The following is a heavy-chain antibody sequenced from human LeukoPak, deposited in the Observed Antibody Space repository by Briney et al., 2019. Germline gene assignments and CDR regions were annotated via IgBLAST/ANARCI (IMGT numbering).Heavy chain of an antibody. CDR2: ITGRGGST. Sequence: GGSLRLSCAASGFTFSSYAMIWVRQAPGKGLEWVSGITGRGGSTYYADSVKGRFTISRDNSKNTLYLQMNSLRPEDTAVYYCAKDPYYYGSGSSMDVWGKGTTVTISS. J-gene: IGHJ6*03. CDR3: AKDPYYYGSGSSMDV. D-gene: IGHD3-10*01. CDR1: GFTFSSYA. V-gene: IGHV3-23*01.